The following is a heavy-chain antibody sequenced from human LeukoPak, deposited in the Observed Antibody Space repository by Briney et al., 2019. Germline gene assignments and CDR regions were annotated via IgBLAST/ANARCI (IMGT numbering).Heavy chain of an antibody. CDR2: ISYSGTN. Sequence: PSETLSLTCTVSGGSVSSSSYYWGWIRQPPGKGLEWIGSISYSGTNYNNPSLKSRVSISIDTSKNQFSVKLTSVTAADTAMCYCASLATLRSWGQGTLVTVSS. CDR1: GGSVSSSSYY. D-gene: IGHD3-10*01. CDR3: ASLATLRS. J-gene: IGHJ5*02. V-gene: IGHV4-39*01.